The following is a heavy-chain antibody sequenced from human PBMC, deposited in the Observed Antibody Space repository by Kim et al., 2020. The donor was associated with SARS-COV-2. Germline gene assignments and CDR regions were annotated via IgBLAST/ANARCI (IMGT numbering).Heavy chain of an antibody. CDR3: ARGLLERWLRWAAAADAFDI. J-gene: IGHJ3*02. CDR2: INHSGST. V-gene: IGHV4-34*01. CDR1: GGSFSGYY. Sequence: SETLSLTCAVYGGSFSGYYWSWIRQPPGKGLEWIGEINHSGSTNYNPSLKSRVTISVDTSKNQFSLKLSSVTAADTAVYYCARGLLERWLRWAAAADAFDIWGQGTMVTVSS. D-gene: IGHD5-12*01.